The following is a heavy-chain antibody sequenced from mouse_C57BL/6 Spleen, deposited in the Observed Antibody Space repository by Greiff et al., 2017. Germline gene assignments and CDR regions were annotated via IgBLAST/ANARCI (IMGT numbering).Heavy chain of an antibody. Sequence: QVLLQQPGADLVKPGASVKVSCKASGYTFTSYWMHWVKQRPGQGLEWIGRIHPADSDTNYNHKFKGNATLTVDKSASTAYMQLSSLTSEDSAVYYCAIGDGLVFDYWGQGTTLTVSS. D-gene: IGHD3-3*01. CDR3: AIGDGLVFDY. CDR2: IHPADSDT. CDR1: GYTFTSYW. J-gene: IGHJ2*01. V-gene: IGHV1-74*01.